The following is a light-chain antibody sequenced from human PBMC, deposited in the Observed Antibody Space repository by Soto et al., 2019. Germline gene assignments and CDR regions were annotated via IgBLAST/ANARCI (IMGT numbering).Light chain of an antibody. CDR3: QSYDSSLSGSGV. CDR1: SSNIGAGYD. V-gene: IGLV1-40*01. CDR2: GNN. Sequence: QSVLTQPPAVSGAPAQGVTISCTGSSSNIGAGYDVHWYQQLPGRVPKLLIYGNNNRPSGVPDRFSVSKSGASASLAITGLQAEDEADYYCQSYDSSLSGSGVFGTGTKVTVL. J-gene: IGLJ1*01.